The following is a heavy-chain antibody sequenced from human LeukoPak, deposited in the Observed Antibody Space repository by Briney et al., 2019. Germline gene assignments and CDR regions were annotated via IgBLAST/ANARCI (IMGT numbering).Heavy chain of an antibody. J-gene: IGHJ4*02. CDR1: GFTFSNTW. Sequence: VGSLRLSCAASGFTFSNTWMSWVRQAPGKGLEWVGRIKSKTDGGTTDYAAPVKGRFSISRDDSKNTLYLQMNSLKTKDTAVYYCSTDSTIVYWGQGTLVTVSS. CDR2: IKSKTDGGTT. V-gene: IGHV3-15*01. CDR3: STDSTIVY. D-gene: IGHD3-9*01.